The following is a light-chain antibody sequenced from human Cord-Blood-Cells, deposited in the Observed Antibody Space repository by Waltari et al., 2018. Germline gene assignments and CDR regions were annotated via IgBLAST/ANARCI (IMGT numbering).Light chain of an antibody. J-gene: IGLJ3*02. CDR3: CSYAGSYTWV. Sequence: QSALTQPRSVPGSPGQSVTISCTGTSSDVGGYHHVPWYQQPPGKAPKLMIYDVSKRPSGVPDRFSGPKSGNTASLTISGLQAEDEADYYCCSYAGSYTWVFGGGTKLTVL. CDR2: DVS. CDR1: SSDVGGYHH. V-gene: IGLV2-11*01.